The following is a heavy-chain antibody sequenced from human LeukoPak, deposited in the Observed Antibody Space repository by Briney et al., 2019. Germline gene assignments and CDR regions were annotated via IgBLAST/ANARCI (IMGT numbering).Heavy chain of an antibody. Sequence: AGGSLRLSCAASGFPFSDSWMDRVRQAPGKGMEWVANIKQDGSEKHYADSVKGRFTISRDNAKNSLFLQMNGLRAEDTAVYYCSRRLDYWGQGALVTVSS. CDR1: GFPFSDSW. V-gene: IGHV3-7*01. CDR2: IKQDGSEK. CDR3: SRRLDY. J-gene: IGHJ4*02.